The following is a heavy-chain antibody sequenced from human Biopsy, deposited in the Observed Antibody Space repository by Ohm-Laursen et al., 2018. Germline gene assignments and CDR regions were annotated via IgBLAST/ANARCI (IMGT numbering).Heavy chain of an antibody. Sequence: SLRLSCAAFGFTFSDYYMNWIRQAPGKGLEWVSFITNTGRTVYADSVKGRFTISRDNADNSLHLQMKSLRAEDTAVYYCARELGNGMDVWGQGTPVTVSS. CDR3: ARELGNGMDV. CDR2: ITNTGRTV. CDR1: GFTFSDYY. V-gene: IGHV3-11*01. J-gene: IGHJ6*02.